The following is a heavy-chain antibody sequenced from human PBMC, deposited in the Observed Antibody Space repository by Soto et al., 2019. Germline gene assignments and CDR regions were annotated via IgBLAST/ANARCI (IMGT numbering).Heavy chain of an antibody. V-gene: IGHV3-21*01. D-gene: IGHD6-13*01. CDR2: ISQTGDYI. J-gene: IGHJ4*02. Sequence: GGSLRLSCVGSGFNFRIYTMNWVRQAPGKGPEWVSSISQTGDYIFYADSVKGRFTISRDNAKNSVYLQMNSLGAEDTAMYYCARIGAAAGSDYWGQGTLVTVSS. CDR1: GFNFRIYT. CDR3: ARIGAAAGSDY.